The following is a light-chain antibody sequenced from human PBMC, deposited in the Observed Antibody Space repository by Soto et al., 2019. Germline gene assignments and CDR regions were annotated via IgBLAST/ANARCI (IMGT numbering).Light chain of an antibody. J-gene: IGKJ1*01. Sequence: LSPDPLSVSTGYRAPLSCRASQNIDNFLVWYQQKPGQAPRLLIYGASTRATGIPARFSGSGSGTEFTLTISSLQSEDFAVYYCQQYNNWSWTFGQGTKV. CDR3: QQYNNWSWT. CDR2: GAS. CDR1: QNIDNF. V-gene: IGKV3-15*01.